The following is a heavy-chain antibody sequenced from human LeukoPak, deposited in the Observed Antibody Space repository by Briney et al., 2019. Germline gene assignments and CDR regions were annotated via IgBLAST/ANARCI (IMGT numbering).Heavy chain of an antibody. CDR3: AKDRLGTGIVVVPAAQNFDY. J-gene: IGHJ4*02. V-gene: IGHV3-53*05. Sequence: GGSLRLSCAASGFTVSSNYMSWVRQAPGKGLEWVSVIYSGGSTYYADSVKGRFTISRDNSKNTLYLQMNSLRAEDTAVYYCAKDRLGTGIVVVPAAQNFDYWGQGTLVTVSS. CDR1: GFTVSSNY. D-gene: IGHD2-2*01. CDR2: IYSGGST.